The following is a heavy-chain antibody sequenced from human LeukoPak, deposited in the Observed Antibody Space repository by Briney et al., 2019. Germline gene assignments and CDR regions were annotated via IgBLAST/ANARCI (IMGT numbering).Heavy chain of an antibody. V-gene: IGHV3-11*01. D-gene: IGHD6-19*01. Sequence: GGSLRLSCAASGFTISDYYMSWIRQAPGKGLEWVSYISSSGSTIYYADSVKGRFTISRDNAKNSLYLQMNSLRAEDTAVYYCARDRVAGYTTYWGQGTLVTVSS. CDR2: ISSSGSTI. CDR1: GFTISDYY. CDR3: ARDRVAGYTTY. J-gene: IGHJ4*02.